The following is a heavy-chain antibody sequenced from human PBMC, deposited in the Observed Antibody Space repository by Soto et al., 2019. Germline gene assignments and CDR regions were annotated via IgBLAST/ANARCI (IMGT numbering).Heavy chain of an antibody. CDR3: ARELSYYDSSAYYF. CDR1: GYTFTSYL. J-gene: IGHJ4*02. V-gene: IGHV1-3*01. CDR2: INAGNGNT. D-gene: IGHD3-22*01. Sequence: ASVKVSCKASGYTFTSYLMHWVRQAPGQRLEWMGWINAGNGNTKYSQKFQGRVTITRDASASTAYMELSSLRSEDTAVYYCARELSYYDSSAYYFWGQGTLVTVS.